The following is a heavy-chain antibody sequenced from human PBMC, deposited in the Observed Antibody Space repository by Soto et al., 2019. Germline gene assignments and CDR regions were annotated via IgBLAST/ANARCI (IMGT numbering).Heavy chain of an antibody. Sequence: EVQLLESGGGLVQPGGSLRLSCAASGFTFSSYAMSWVRQAPGGGLEWVSDVSRSGDNTYYADSVKGRFTLSRDNSKNTLNLQVNSLRFEDTAIYYCAKGVGHYDVVSGYPTFGNWGQGTVVTVSS. CDR1: GFTFSSYA. V-gene: IGHV3-23*01. CDR3: AKGVGHYDVVSGYPTFGN. D-gene: IGHD3-3*01. CDR2: VSRSGDNT. J-gene: IGHJ4*02.